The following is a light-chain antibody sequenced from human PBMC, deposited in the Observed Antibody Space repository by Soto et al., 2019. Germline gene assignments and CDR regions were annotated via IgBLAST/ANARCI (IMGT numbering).Light chain of an antibody. J-gene: IGKJ1*01. V-gene: IGKV3-20*01. CDR1: QSVSNSN. Sequence: EIVLTQSPGTLSLSPGERATLSCRASQSVSNSNLAWYQQKPGKAPRRLIYGASSRATGIPYRFSGSGSGTDFTLTISRLEPEDFAVYYCQQYGNSPWTFGQGTQVEIK. CDR2: GAS. CDR3: QQYGNSPWT.